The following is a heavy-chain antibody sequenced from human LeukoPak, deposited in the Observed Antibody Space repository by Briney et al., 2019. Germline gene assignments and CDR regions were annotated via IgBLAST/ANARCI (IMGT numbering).Heavy chain of an antibody. Sequence: SETLSLTCTVSGGSISSYYWSWIRQPPGKGLEWIGYIYYSGSTNYNPSLKSRVTISVDTSKNQFSLKLSSVTAADTAVYYCARDTGDSSGYYLDDAFDIWGRGTMVTVSS. CDR1: GGSISSYY. D-gene: IGHD3-22*01. J-gene: IGHJ3*02. CDR3: ARDTGDSSGYYLDDAFDI. CDR2: IYYSGST. V-gene: IGHV4-59*01.